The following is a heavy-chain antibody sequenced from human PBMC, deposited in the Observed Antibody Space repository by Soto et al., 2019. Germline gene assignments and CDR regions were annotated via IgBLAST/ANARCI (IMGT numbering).Heavy chain of an antibody. CDR1: VGSISSYY. CDR3: ARFSIAAAGNGWFDP. V-gene: IGHV4-59*01. D-gene: IGHD6-13*01. Sequence: SETLSLTCTVSVGSISSYYWSWIRHPPGKGLEWIGYIYYSGSTNYNPSLKSRVTISVDKSKNQFSLKLSSVTAADTAVYYCARFSIAAAGNGWFDPWGQGTLVTVSS. J-gene: IGHJ5*02. CDR2: IYYSGST.